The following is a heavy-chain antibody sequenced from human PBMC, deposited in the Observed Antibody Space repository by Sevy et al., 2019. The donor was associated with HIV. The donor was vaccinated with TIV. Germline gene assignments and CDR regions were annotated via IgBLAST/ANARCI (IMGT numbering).Heavy chain of an antibody. V-gene: IGHV3-48*03. D-gene: IGHD1-26*01. J-gene: IGHJ4*02. CDR3: ARDLPPSATIVPHFDY. CDR1: GFAFSSYD. Sequence: GSLRLSCAASGFAFSSYDIHWVRQAPGKGLDWISFISSDATSINYADSVKGRFTISRDNAKTSLYLQMNSLRAEETAVYYCARDLPPSATIVPHFDYWGQGALVTVSS. CDR2: ISSDATSI.